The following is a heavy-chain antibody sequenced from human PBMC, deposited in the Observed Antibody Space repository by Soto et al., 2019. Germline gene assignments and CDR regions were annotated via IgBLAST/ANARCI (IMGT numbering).Heavy chain of an antibody. J-gene: IGHJ4*02. Sequence: PGGSLRLSCAASGFTFSSDGMHWVRQAPGKGLEWVAVIAYDGSNKYYAESVKGRFTISRDNSKNTLYLQMNSLRPEDTAVYFCAKDNSSGFDHWGQGTLVTVSS. CDR3: AKDNSSGFDH. CDR2: IAYDGSNK. D-gene: IGHD3-22*01. V-gene: IGHV3-30*18. CDR1: GFTFSSDG.